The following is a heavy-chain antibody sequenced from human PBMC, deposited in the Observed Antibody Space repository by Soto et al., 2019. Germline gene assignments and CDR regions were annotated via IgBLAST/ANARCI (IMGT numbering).Heavy chain of an antibody. V-gene: IGHV1-2*02. CDR3: ARRQSIAVAGSLFNAFDI. CDR2: INPNSGGT. J-gene: IGHJ3*02. CDR1: GYTFTGYY. D-gene: IGHD6-19*01. Sequence: WASVKVSCKASGYTFTGYYMHWVRQAPGQGLEWMGWINPNSGGTNYAQKFQGRVTMTRDTSISTAYMELSRLRSDDTAVYYCARRQSIAVAGSLFNAFDIWGQGTMVTVSS.